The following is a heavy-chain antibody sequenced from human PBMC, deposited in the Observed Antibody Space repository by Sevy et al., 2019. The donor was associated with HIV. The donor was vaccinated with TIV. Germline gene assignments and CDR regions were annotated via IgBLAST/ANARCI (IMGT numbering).Heavy chain of an antibody. CDR2: VSGSSNYI. CDR1: GFTFITYN. Sequence: GGSLRLSCAASGFTFITYNMNWVRQAPGKGLEWVSSVSGSSNYIYYADSLKGRFIISRDNAKNTLYLQINSLRADDTAVYYCARGPPDGSYDYFDYWGQGTLVTVSS. CDR3: ARGPPDGSYDYFDY. V-gene: IGHV3-21*06. D-gene: IGHD1-26*01. J-gene: IGHJ4*02.